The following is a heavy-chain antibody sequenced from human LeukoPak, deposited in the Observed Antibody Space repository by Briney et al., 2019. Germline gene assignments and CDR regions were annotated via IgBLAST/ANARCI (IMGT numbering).Heavy chain of an antibody. CDR3: ARGHLRYCSGGSCLSYYYGMDV. CDR2: TNHSGST. V-gene: IGHV4-34*01. J-gene: IGHJ6*02. CDR1: GGSFSGYY. Sequence: SETLSLTCAVYGGSFSGYYWSWIRQPPGKGLEWIGETNHSGSTNYNPSLKSRVTISVDTSKNQFSLKLSSVTAADTAVYYCARGHLRYCSGGSCLSYYYGMDVWGQGTTVTVSS. D-gene: IGHD2-15*01.